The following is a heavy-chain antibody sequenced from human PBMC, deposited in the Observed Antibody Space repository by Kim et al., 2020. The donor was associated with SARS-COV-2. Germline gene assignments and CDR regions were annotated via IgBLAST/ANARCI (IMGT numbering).Heavy chain of an antibody. D-gene: IGHD1-26*01. CDR1: GYTFTSYG. CDR2: ISAYNGNT. J-gene: IGHJ5*02. Sequence: ASVKVSCKASGYTFTSYGISWVRQAPGQGLEWMGWISAYNGNTNYAQKLQGRVTMTTDTSTSTAYMELRSLRSDDTAVYYCARRGSVWELLGSGDWFDPWGQGTLVTVSS. CDR3: ARRGSVWELLGSGDWFDP. V-gene: IGHV1-18*04.